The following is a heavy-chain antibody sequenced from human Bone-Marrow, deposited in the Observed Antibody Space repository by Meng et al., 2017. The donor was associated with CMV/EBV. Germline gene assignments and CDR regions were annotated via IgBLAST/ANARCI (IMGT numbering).Heavy chain of an antibody. Sequence: SGPTLVKPTQILTLTCTFSGFSLGTSGMRVSWIRQPPGKALEWLARIDWDDDKFYSTSLKCRLSISKDTSKNQVVLTMTNMDPVYTATYHCARSSGGSTYFDDWGQGPRVTGSS. CDR2: IDWDDDK. CDR1: GFSLGTSGMR. V-gene: IGHV2-70D*14. D-gene: IGHD6-13*01. J-gene: IGHJ4*02. CDR3: ARSSGGSTYFDD.